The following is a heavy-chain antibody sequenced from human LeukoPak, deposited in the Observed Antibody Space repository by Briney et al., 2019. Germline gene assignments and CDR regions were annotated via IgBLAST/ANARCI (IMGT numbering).Heavy chain of an antibody. Sequence: HPGGSLRLSCAASGFPFSSYAMSWVRQSPGEGLEWVSAISGGNGNTYYAYYADSVRGRFTISRDSSKNTLYLQMNSLRAEDTAVYYCAKFYDILTGYFDYWGQGTLVTVSS. CDR1: GFPFSSYA. V-gene: IGHV3-23*01. CDR2: ISGGNGNTYYA. J-gene: IGHJ4*02. CDR3: AKFYDILTGYFDY. D-gene: IGHD3-9*01.